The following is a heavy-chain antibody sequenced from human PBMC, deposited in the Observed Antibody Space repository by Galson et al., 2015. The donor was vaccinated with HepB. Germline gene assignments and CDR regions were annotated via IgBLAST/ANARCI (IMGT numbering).Heavy chain of an antibody. CDR3: ASRAYDFWSGYYNGGVSDY. CDR2: IYYSGST. J-gene: IGHJ4*02. V-gene: IGHV4-39*01. D-gene: IGHD3-3*01. CDR1: GGSISSSSYY. Sequence: SETLSLTCTVSGGSISSSSYYWGWIRQPPGKGLEWIGSIYYSGSTYYNPSLKSRVTISVDTSKNQFSLKLSSVTAADTAVYYCASRAYDFWSGYYNGGVSDYWGQGTLVTVSS.